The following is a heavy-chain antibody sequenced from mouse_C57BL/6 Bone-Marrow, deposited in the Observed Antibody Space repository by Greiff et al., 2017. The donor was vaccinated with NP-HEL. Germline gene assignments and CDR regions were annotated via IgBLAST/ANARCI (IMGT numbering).Heavy chain of an antibody. J-gene: IGHJ3*01. CDR2: IYPGDGDT. Sequence: VQLQQSGPELVKPGASVKISCKASGYAFSSSWMNWVKQRPGKGLEWIGRIYPGDGDTNYNGKFKGKATLTADNSSSTAYMQLSSLTSEDSAVYFCAKVYYGSSLAYWGQGTLVTVSA. CDR1: GYAFSSSW. D-gene: IGHD1-1*01. V-gene: IGHV1-82*01. CDR3: AKVYYGSSLAY.